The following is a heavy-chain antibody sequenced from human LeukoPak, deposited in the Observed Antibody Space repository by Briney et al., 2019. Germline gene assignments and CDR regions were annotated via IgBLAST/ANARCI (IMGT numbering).Heavy chain of an antibody. J-gene: IGHJ6*02. CDR3: AKEHCGGDCYYYYGMDV. CDR2: ISYDGSNK. V-gene: IGHV3-30*18. Sequence: PGGSLRLSCAASGFTFSSYGMHWVRQAPGKGLEWVAVISYDGSNKYYADSVEGRFTISRDNSKNTLYLQMNSLRAEDTAVYYCAKEHCGGDCYYYYGMDVWGQGTTVTVSS. CDR1: GFTFSSYG. D-gene: IGHD2-21*02.